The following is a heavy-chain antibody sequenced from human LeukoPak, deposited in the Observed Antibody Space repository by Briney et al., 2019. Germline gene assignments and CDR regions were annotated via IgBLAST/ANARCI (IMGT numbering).Heavy chain of an antibody. D-gene: IGHD3-3*01. CDR2: ISGSGSST. CDR3: AKARDFDFWSGYSNWFDP. Sequence: PGGSLRLSCAASGFTFSTYAMIWFRHAPGKGLEWVSGISGSGSSTYSADSVKGRILISRDNSKNTLYLQMNGLRAEDTAVYYCAKARDFDFWSGYSNWFDPWGQGTLVTVSS. J-gene: IGHJ5*02. V-gene: IGHV3-23*01. CDR1: GFTFSTYA.